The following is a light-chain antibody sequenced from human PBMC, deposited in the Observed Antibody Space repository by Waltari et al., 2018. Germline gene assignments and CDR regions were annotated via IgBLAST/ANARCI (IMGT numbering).Light chain of an antibody. J-gene: IGKJ1*01. Sequence: EIVMTQSPATLSVSPGERATLSCRASQSVSSNLAWYQQKPGQAPRLLIYGAATRATWSPARGRGRGSVTEVTRTISSRQAEDLAVYDWQQENNGPRGTGGQGTKWEIK. CDR1: QSVSSN. CDR3: QQENNGPRGT. V-gene: IGKV3-15*01. CDR2: GAA.